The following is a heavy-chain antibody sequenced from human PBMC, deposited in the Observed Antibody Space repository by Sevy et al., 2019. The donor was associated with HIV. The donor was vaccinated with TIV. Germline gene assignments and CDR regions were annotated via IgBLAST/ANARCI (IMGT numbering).Heavy chain of an antibody. Sequence: ASVKVSCKASGYTFTGYYMHWVRQAPGQGLEWMGRINPNSGGTNYAQKFQGRVTMTRDTSISTAYMELSRLGSDDTAVYYCAGRYGYNYYYYGMDVWGQGTTVTVSS. V-gene: IGHV1-2*06. CDR3: AGRYGYNYYYYGMDV. D-gene: IGHD5-12*01. CDR1: GYTFTGYY. J-gene: IGHJ6*02. CDR2: INPNSGGT.